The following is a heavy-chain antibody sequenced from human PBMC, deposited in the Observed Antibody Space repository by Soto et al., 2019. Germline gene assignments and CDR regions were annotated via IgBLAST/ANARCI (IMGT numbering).Heavy chain of an antibody. J-gene: IGHJ6*03. CDR3: ARGDAAAGTNYYYYFYMDV. V-gene: IGHV4-34*01. D-gene: IGHD6-13*01. CDR2: IHHSGST. Sequence: PSETLSLTCAVYGGSFSGYYWSWIRQPPGKGLEWIGEIHHSGSTNYNPSPKSRVTISVDASKNQFSLRLTSVTAADTAVYYCARGDAAAGTNYYYYFYMDVWDKGTTVTVSS. CDR1: GGSFSGYY.